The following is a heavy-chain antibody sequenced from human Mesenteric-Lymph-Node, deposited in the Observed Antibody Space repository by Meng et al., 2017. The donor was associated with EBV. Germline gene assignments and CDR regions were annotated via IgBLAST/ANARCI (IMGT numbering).Heavy chain of an antibody. CDR1: GDSVSSSSAA. V-gene: IGHV6-1*01. J-gene: IGHJ2*01. CDR3: ARGATSVFDL. CDR2: TYYRSKWYN. Sequence: QVQLQQSGPGRVKPSQTLLPTCVISGDSVSSSSAAWTWIRQSPSRGLEWLGRTYYRSKWYNDYAVFVKSRITINPDTSKNQFSLQLNSVTPEDTAVYYCARGATSVFDLWGRGTLVTVYS.